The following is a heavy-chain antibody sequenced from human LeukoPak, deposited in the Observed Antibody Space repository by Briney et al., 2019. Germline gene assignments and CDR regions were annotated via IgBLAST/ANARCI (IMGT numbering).Heavy chain of an antibody. CDR2: ISSSSSYI. CDR1: GFTFSSYG. J-gene: IGHJ4*02. CDR3: ARAGDDIAAGGATKYYFDY. V-gene: IGHV3-21*01. D-gene: IGHD6-13*01. Sequence: PGGSLRLSCAASGFTFSSYGMNRVRQAPGKGLEWVSSISSSSSYIYYADSVKGRFTISRDNAKNSLYLQMNSLRAEDTAVYYCARAGDDIAAGGATKYYFDYWGQGTLVTVSS.